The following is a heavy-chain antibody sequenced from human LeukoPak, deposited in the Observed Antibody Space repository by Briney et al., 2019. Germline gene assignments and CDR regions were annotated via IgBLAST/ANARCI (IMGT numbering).Heavy chain of an antibody. CDR1: GGSFSGYY. J-gene: IGHJ6*03. Sequence: SETLSLTCAVYGGSFSGYYWSWIRQPPGKGLEWIGEINHSGSTNYNPSLKSRVTISVDTSKNQFSLKLSSVTAADTAVYYCARHGSMVRGGPYYYYYYMDVWGKGTTVTISS. V-gene: IGHV4-34*01. D-gene: IGHD3-10*01. CDR3: ARHGSMVRGGPYYYYYYMDV. CDR2: INHSGST.